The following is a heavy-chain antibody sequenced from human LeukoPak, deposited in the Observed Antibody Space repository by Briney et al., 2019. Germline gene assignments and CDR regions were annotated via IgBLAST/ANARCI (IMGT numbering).Heavy chain of an antibody. V-gene: IGHV3-53*01. J-gene: IGHJ4*02. D-gene: IGHD1-26*01. CDR3: ARDAGSGSFSTTIDC. CDR2: IYSGGST. Sequence: GGSLRLSCAASGFTVSSNYFTWVRQAPGKGLEWVSVIYSGGSTHYADSVKGRFTISRDNSNNTLYLQMNSLRAEDTAVYYCARDAGSGSFSTTIDCWGQGTLVTVSS. CDR1: GFTVSSNY.